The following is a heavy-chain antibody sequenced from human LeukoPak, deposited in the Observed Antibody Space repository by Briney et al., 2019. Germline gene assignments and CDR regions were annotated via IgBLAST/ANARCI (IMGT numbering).Heavy chain of an antibody. D-gene: IGHD3-3*01. CDR2: IYYSGIT. Sequence: SETVSLPCTVSGGSISSSSYYWGWSRQPPGKVLEWIGSIYYSGITYYNPALKSRVTISVDTSKNQFSLKLSSVTAPATAVYYCARHGLFGARGYYYYYYMDVWGKGTTVTVSS. V-gene: IGHV4-39*01. CDR3: ARHGLFGARGYYYYYYMDV. J-gene: IGHJ6*03. CDR1: GGSISSSSYY.